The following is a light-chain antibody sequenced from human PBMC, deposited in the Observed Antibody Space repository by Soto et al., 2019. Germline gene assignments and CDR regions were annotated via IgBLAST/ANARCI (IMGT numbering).Light chain of an antibody. CDR1: QSVSSSY. CDR3: QQYGSSPL. Sequence: EIVLTQSPGTLSLPPGERATLSCRASQSVSSSYLAWYQQKPGQAPGLLIYGASSRATGFPDRFSGSGSGTDFTLTISRLEPEDFAVYYCQQYGSSPLFGQGTRLEIK. J-gene: IGKJ5*01. V-gene: IGKV3-20*01. CDR2: GAS.